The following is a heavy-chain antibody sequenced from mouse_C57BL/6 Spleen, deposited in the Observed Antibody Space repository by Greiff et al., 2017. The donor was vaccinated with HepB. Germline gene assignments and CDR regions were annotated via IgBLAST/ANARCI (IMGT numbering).Heavy chain of an antibody. CDR3: AREGDRGYFDV. CDR1: GYTFTSYW. J-gene: IGHJ1*03. V-gene: IGHV1-59*01. CDR2: IDPSDSYT. Sequence: QVQLKQPGAELVRPGTSVKLSCKASGYTFTSYWMHWVKQRPGQGLEWIGVIDPSDSYTNYNQKFKGKATLTVDTSSSTAYMQLSSLTSEDSAVYYCAREGDRGYFDVWGTGTTVTVSS. D-gene: IGHD3-3*01.